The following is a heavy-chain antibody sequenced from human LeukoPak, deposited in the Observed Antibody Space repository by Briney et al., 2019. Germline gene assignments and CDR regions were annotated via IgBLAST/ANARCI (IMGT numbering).Heavy chain of an antibody. V-gene: IGHV4-30-2*01. J-gene: IGHJ6*02. CDR2: IYHSGST. CDR1: GGSISSGGYS. Sequence: SETLSLTCAVSGGSISSGGYSWSWIRQPPGKGLEWIGYIYHSGSTYYNPSLKSRVTISVDRSKNQFSLKLSSVTAADTAVYYCARGTLSYYYYYYGMDVWGQGTTVTVSS. D-gene: IGHD1/OR15-1a*01. CDR3: ARGTLSYYYYYYGMDV.